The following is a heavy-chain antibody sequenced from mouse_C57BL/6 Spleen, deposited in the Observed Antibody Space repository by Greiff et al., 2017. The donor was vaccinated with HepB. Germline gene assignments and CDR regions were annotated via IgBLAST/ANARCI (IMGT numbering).Heavy chain of an antibody. V-gene: IGHV1-52*01. Sequence: VQLQQPGAELVRPGSSVKLSCKASGYTFTSYWMHWVKQRPIQGLEWIGNIDPSDSETHYNQKFKDKATLTVDKSSSTAFMQLSSLTSEDSAVYYCARSERAMDYWGQGTSVTVSS. CDR1: GYTFTSYW. CDR3: ARSERAMDY. CDR2: IDPSDSET. J-gene: IGHJ4*01.